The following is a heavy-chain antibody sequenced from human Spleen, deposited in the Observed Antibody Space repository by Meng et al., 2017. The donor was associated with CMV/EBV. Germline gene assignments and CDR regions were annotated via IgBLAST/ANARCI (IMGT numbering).Heavy chain of an antibody. J-gene: IGHJ6*02. D-gene: IGHD2-2*01. V-gene: IGHV4-61*01. Sequence: GSLRLSCTVSGGSIISSSSYYWSWIRQPPGKGLEWIGYIYYSGSTNYNPSLKSRVTISVDTSKNQFSLKLSSVTAADTAVYYCAREGTNYYYGMDVWGQGTTVTVSS. CDR3: AREGTNYYYGMDV. CDR2: IYYSGST. CDR1: GGSIISSSSYY.